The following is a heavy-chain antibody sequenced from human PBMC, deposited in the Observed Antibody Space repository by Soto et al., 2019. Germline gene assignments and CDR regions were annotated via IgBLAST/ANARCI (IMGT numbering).Heavy chain of an antibody. CDR2: MNPFSGNA. Sequence: QVQLVQSWAEVKKPGASVRVSCKASGYTFTSYDIYWVRQATGQGLEWMGWMNPFSGNAVYTQKFQDRVTMTRDTSINTAYIEMSGLRSEDTAVYYCTRGQGNHWGQGSLVTVSS. J-gene: IGHJ4*02. V-gene: IGHV1-8*01. CDR3: TRGQGNH. CDR1: GYTFTSYD.